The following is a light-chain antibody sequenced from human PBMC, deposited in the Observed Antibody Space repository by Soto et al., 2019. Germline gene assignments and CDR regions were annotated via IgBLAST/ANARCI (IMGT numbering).Light chain of an antibody. V-gene: IGKV1-5*01. CDR1: QSISSW. CDR2: DAS. J-gene: IGKJ1*01. Sequence: DSQMTHSPSTLSASVGDRVTITCRASQSISSWLAWYQQKPGKAPKLLIYDASSLESGVPSSFSGSGSGTEFTLTISSLQPDDFATYYCQQYNSYSRTFGQGTKVDIK. CDR3: QQYNSYSRT.